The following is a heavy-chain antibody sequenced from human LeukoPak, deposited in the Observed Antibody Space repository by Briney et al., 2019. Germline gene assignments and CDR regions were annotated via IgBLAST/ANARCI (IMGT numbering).Heavy chain of an antibody. CDR2: IYTSGST. D-gene: IGHD2-2*01. CDR3: ARDLGYCSSTSCYPWFDP. CDR1: GGSISSYY. J-gene: IGHJ5*02. V-gene: IGHV4-4*07. Sequence: PSETLSLTCTVSGGSISSYYWSWIRQPAGKGLEWIGRIYTSGSTNYNPSLKSRVTISVDTSKNQFSLKLSSVTAADTAVYYCARDLGYCSSTSCYPWFDPWGQGTLVTVSS.